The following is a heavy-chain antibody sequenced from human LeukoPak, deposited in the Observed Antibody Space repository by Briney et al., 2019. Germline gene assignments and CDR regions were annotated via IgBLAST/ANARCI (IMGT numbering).Heavy chain of an antibody. J-gene: IGHJ4*02. V-gene: IGHV3-7*01. CDR2: IKQDGSEK. CDR3: ARDYGAADY. Sequence: GGSLRLSCVASGFPFSSYWMSWVRQAPGKGLEWVANIKQDGSEKYYVDSVKGRFTISRDNAKNSLYLQMNSLRAEDTAVYYCARDYGAADYWGQGTLVTVSS. CDR1: GFPFSSYW. D-gene: IGHD4-17*01.